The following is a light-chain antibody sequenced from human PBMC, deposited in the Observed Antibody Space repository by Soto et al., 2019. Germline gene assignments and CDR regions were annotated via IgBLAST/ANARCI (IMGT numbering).Light chain of an antibody. CDR1: QTISSW. CDR2: KAS. Sequence: DIQMTQSPSTLSGSVGDRVTITCRASQTISSWLAWYQQKPGKAPNLLIYKASTLKSGVPSRFSGSGSGTEFTLTISSVQPDDFATYYCQQYKDYPLTFGGGTKVDI. V-gene: IGKV1-5*03. CDR3: QQYKDYPLT. J-gene: IGKJ4*01.